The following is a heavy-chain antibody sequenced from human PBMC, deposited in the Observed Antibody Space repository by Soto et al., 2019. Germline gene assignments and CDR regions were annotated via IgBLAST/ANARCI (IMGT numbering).Heavy chain of an antibody. D-gene: IGHD3-9*01. J-gene: IGHJ4*02. Sequence: QVQLVQSGAEVKKPGASVKVSCKASGYTFTSYGISWVRQAPGQGLEWMGWISAYNGNTNFARKFQDRGTMTADTSTSTAYMELRSLRSDDTAVFYCARSMYYDIMTGYYFDSWGQGTLVTVSS. V-gene: IGHV1-18*01. CDR2: ISAYNGNT. CDR3: ARSMYYDIMTGYYFDS. CDR1: GYTFTSYG.